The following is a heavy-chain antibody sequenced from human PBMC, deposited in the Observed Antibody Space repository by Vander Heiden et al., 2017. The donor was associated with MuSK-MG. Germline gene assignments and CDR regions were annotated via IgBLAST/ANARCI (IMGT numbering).Heavy chain of an antibody. CDR1: GFTFSSYE. V-gene: IGHV3-48*03. Sequence: EVQLVESGGGLVQPGGSLRLSCAGSGFTFSSYEMNWVRQAPGKGLEWVSYISSSGSTIHYADSVKGRFTISRDNAKNSLYLQMNSLRAEDTALYYCATAGGSYYTHYWGQGTLVTVSP. J-gene: IGHJ4*02. D-gene: IGHD1-26*01. CDR2: ISSSGSTI. CDR3: ATAGGSYYTHY.